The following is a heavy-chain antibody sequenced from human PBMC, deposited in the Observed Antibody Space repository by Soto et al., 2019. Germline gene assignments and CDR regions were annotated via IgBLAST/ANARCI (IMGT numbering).Heavy chain of an antibody. J-gene: IGHJ6*02. Sequence: PGESLKISCKGSGYSFTSYWIGWVRQMPGKGLEWMGVIYPGDSDTRYSPSFQGQVTIAADKSISTAYLQWSSMKASDTAMYYCARHKSKAAAGTPYYYYYYGMDVWGQGTTQTVSS. V-gene: IGHV5-51*01. CDR1: GYSFTSYW. CDR3: ARHKSKAAAGTPYYYYYYGMDV. CDR2: IYPGDSDT. D-gene: IGHD6-13*01.